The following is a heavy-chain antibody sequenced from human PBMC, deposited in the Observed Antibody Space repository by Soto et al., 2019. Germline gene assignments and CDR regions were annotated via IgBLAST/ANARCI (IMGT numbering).Heavy chain of an antibody. V-gene: IGHV3-30*18. Sequence: PGGSLRLSCAASGFTFSSYGMHWVRQAPGKGLEWVAVISYDGSNKYYADSVKGRFTISRDNSKNTLYLQMNSLRAEDTAVYYCAEWSSGYSTTTVWGQGTLVTV. CDR1: GFTFSSYG. CDR2: ISYDGSNK. D-gene: IGHD3-22*01. J-gene: IGHJ4*02. CDR3: AEWSSGYSTTTV.